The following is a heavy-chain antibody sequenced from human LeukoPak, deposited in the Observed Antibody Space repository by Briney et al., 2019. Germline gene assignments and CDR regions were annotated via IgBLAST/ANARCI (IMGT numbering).Heavy chain of an antibody. CDR1: GYTFTGYY. Sequence: ASVKVSCKASGYTFTGYYMLWVRQAPGQGLEWMGLINPNSGGTNYAQKFQGRVTMTRDTSISTAYMELSRLRSDDTAVYYCARDSIAARPHDAFDIWGQGTMVTVSS. J-gene: IGHJ3*02. D-gene: IGHD6-6*01. CDR3: ARDSIAARPHDAFDI. CDR2: INPNSGGT. V-gene: IGHV1-2*02.